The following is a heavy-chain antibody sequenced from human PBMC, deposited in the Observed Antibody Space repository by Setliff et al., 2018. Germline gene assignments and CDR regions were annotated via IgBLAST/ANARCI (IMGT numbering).Heavy chain of an antibody. Sequence: ASETPSLTCTVSGGSISSGNYYWSWIRQPAGKGLEWIGHIYTSGSTNYNPSLKSRVTISVDTSKNQFSLKLSSVTAADTAVYYCARESDDFWSGYYFDSWGQGTLVTVSS. CDR1: GGSISSGNYY. CDR3: ARESDDFWSGYYFDS. V-gene: IGHV4-61*09. D-gene: IGHD3-3*01. J-gene: IGHJ4*02. CDR2: IYTSGST.